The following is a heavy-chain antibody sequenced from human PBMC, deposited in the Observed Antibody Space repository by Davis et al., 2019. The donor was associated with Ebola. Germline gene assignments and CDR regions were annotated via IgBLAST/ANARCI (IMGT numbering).Heavy chain of an antibody. CDR3: ARDRPQWLVRSFLNY. CDR2: ISHDGSNE. D-gene: IGHD6-19*01. J-gene: IGHJ4*02. CDR1: GFTFSSYT. Sequence: GESLKISCAASGFTFSSYTMHWVRQAPGKGLEWVAVISHDGSNEYHADSVKGRFTVSRDNSKNTLYLQMNSLGPEDTAVYYCARDRPQWLVRSFLNYWGQGTLVTVSS. V-gene: IGHV3-30-3*01.